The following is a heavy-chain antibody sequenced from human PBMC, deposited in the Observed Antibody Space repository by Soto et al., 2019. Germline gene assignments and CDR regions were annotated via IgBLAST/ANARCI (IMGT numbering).Heavy chain of an antibody. CDR2: ISYDGSNK. V-gene: IGHV3-30-3*01. CDR3: ARAADSSGPPWSFIDY. CDR1: GFTFSSYA. J-gene: IGHJ4*02. D-gene: IGHD3-22*01. Sequence: ESGGGVVQPGRSLRLSCAASGFTFSSYAMHWARQAPGKGLEWVAVISYDGSNKYYADSVKGRFTISRDNSKNTLYLQMNSLRAEDTAVYYCARAADSSGPPWSFIDYWGQGTLVTVSS.